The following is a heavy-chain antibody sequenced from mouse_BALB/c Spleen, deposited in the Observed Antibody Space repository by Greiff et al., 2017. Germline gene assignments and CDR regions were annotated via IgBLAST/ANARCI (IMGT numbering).Heavy chain of an antibody. CDR2: IDPANGNT. J-gene: IGHJ4*01. CDR1: GFNIKDTY. CDR3: ARGLRSAMDY. V-gene: IGHV14-3*02. D-gene: IGHD1-1*01. Sequence: VQLKQSGAELVKPGASVKLSCTASGFNIKDTYMHWVKQRPEQGLEWIGRIDPANGNTKYDPKFQGKATITADTSSNTAYLQLSSLTSEDTAVYYCARGLRSAMDYGGQGTSVTVSS.